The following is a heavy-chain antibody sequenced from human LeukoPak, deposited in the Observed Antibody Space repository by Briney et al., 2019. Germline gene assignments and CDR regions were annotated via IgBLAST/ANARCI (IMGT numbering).Heavy chain of an antibody. V-gene: IGHV3-30*18. J-gene: IGHJ4*02. CDR1: GFTFSSYG. CDR3: AKAPSSIFSYYYDSSGYFDY. CDR2: ISYDGSNK. Sequence: GGSLRLSCAASGFTFSSYGMHWVHQAPGKGLEWVAVISYDGSNKYYADSVKGRFTISRDNSKNTLYLQMNSLRAEDTAVYYCAKAPSSIFSYYYDSSGYFDYWGQGTLVTVSS. D-gene: IGHD3-22*01.